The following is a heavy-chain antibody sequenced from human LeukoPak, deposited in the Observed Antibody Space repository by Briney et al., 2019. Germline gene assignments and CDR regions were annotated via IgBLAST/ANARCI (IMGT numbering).Heavy chain of an antibody. V-gene: IGHV4-59*01. CDR2: IYYSGST. J-gene: IGHJ2*01. CDR3: GRXXSXTSAPRGRGYFDI. Sequence: SXETLSLXCTVSGGSISGYYWSWVRQPPGKGLEWIGYIYYSGSTNYNPSLKSRVTISVDTSKNKFSLELRSVTAADTAVYFCGRXXSXTSAPRGRGYFDIWGRGTLLTVSS. D-gene: IGHD2-15*01. CDR1: GGSISGYY.